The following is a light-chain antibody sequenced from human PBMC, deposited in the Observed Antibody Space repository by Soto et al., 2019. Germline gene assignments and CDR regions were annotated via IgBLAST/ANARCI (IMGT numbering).Light chain of an antibody. CDR2: DVS. Sequence: QSALTQPRSVSGSPGQSVTISCTGTSSDVGGYNYVSWYQQHPGKAPKLIIYDVSKWPSGVPDRFSGSKSGNTASLTISGLQAEDEADYYCCSYADSYTSPVVFGGGTQLTVL. J-gene: IGLJ2*01. CDR3: CSYADSYTSPVV. V-gene: IGLV2-11*01. CDR1: SSDVGGYNY.